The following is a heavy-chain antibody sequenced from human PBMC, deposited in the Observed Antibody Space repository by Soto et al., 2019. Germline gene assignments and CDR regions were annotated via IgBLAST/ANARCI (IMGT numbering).Heavy chain of an antibody. V-gene: IGHV3-15*07. CDR3: TALVIENLWGLFDY. J-gene: IGHJ4*02. D-gene: IGHD2-21*01. CDR1: GFTFSNAW. Sequence: GGSLRLSCAASGFTFSNAWMNWVRQAPGKGLEWVGRIKSKTDGGTTDYAAPVKGRFTISRDDSKNTLYLQMNSLKTEDTAVYYCTALVIENLWGLFDYGGKGTLVPVSS. CDR2: IKSKTDGGTT.